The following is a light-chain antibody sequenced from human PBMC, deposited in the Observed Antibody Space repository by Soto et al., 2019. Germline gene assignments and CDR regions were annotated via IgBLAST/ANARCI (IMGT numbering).Light chain of an antibody. CDR3: NSYTSGSTWV. Sequence: QSALTQPASVSGSPGQSITISCTGTSSDVGGYNYVSWFQHHPGKAPKLIIYDVSNRPSGVSNRFSGSKSGSTASLTISGLQADDEADYYCNSYTSGSTWVFGGGTKLTV. V-gene: IGLV2-14*03. CDR2: DVS. J-gene: IGLJ3*02. CDR1: SSDVGGYNY.